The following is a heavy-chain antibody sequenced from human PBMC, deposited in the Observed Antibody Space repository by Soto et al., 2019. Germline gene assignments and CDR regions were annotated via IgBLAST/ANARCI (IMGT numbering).Heavy chain of an antibody. V-gene: IGHV1-18*01. D-gene: IGHD3-3*01. CDR1: GYTFTSYG. CDR3: ARALGKYYDFWSGYSTQFDY. CDR2: ISAYNGNT. Sequence: GASVKVYCKASGYTFTSYGISWVRQAPGQGLEWMGWISAYNGNTNYAQKLQGRVTMTTDTSTSTAYMELRGLRSDDTAVYYCARALGKYYDFWSGYSTQFDYWGQGTLVTVSS. J-gene: IGHJ4*02.